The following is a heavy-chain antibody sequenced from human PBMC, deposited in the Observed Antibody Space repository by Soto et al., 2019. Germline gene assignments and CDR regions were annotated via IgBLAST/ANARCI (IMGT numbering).Heavy chain of an antibody. Sequence: PSETLSLTCDVHGDSLSCYAWSWIRQPPGKGLEWIGEITFRGVTNYHPSLKSRLSMSVDTSKNRISLNVSSVTAADTALYFCARKLEASIRHVEWFSYKWFDPWGPGTLVTVSS. CDR1: GDSLSCYA. CDR2: ITFRGVT. CDR3: ARKLEASIRHVEWFSYKWFDP. D-gene: IGHD3-9*01. J-gene: IGHJ5*02. V-gene: IGHV4-34*01.